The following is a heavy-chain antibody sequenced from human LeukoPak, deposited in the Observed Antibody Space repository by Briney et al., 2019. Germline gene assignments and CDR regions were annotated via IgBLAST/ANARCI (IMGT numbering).Heavy chain of an antibody. D-gene: IGHD2-2*01. CDR2: ISPNSGGT. CDR1: GYTFTGYY. Sequence: GASVKVSCKASGYTFTGYYMHWVRQAPGQGLEWMGWISPNSGGTNYAQKFQGRVTMTRDTSISTAYMELSRLRSDDTAVYYCARDSDIVVVPAAIYYYGMDVWGRGTTVTVSS. V-gene: IGHV1-2*02. J-gene: IGHJ6*02. CDR3: ARDSDIVVVPAAIYYYGMDV.